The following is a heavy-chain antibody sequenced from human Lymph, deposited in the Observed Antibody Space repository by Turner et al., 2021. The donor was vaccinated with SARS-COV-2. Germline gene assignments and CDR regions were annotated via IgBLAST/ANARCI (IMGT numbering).Heavy chain of an antibody. CDR1: GFTFSSYA. Sequence: QVQLVESGGGVVQPGRSLRLSCAASGFTFSSYAMHWVRQAPGKGLECVEVVSYDGNNKYYADSVKGRFTISRDNSKNTRYLQMNSLRTEDTAVYYCARTHSGNYLSAFDSWGQGTLVTVSS. CDR3: ARTHSGNYLSAFDS. CDR2: VSYDGNNK. J-gene: IGHJ4*02. V-gene: IGHV3-30-3*01. D-gene: IGHD1-26*01.